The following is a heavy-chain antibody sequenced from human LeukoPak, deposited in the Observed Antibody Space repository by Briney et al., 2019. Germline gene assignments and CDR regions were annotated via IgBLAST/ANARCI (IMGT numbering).Heavy chain of an antibody. J-gene: IGHJ4*02. CDR2: IYYTGNT. V-gene: IGHV4-39*01. CDR1: GVSISSSNSY. Sequence: SETLSLTCTVSGVSISSSNSYWGWIRQPPWKGLEWIGSIYYTGNTYYNASLKSRVTISIDTSKNQISLRLTSVTATDTAMYYCARQTGSGLFTLPGGQGTLVTVSS. D-gene: IGHD3/OR15-3a*01. CDR3: ARQTGSGLFTLP.